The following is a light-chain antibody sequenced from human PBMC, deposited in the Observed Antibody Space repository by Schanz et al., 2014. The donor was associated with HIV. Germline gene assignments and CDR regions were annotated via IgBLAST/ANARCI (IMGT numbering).Light chain of an antibody. Sequence: QLVLTQSPSASASLGASVKLTCTLSSGHSSYAIAWHQQQPEKGPRYLMKLNSDGSHTKGDGIPDRFSGSSSGAERYLTISSLQSEDEADYYCQTWDTGTHVLFGGGTKVTVL. CDR2: LNSDGSH. CDR1: SGHSSYA. V-gene: IGLV4-69*01. CDR3: QTWDTGTHVL. J-gene: IGLJ2*01.